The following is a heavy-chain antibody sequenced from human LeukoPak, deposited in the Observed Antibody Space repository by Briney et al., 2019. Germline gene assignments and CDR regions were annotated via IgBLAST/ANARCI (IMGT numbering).Heavy chain of an antibody. J-gene: IGHJ4*02. D-gene: IGHD3-22*01. V-gene: IGHV3-74*01. CDR3: ARVAAWDSSGYLFDY. CDR1: GFILRSYW. Sequence: GGSLRLSCAASGFILRSYWMHWVRQAPGKGLVWVSRINSDGSSTSYVDSVKGRFTIPRENAKNTLYLQMNSLRAEDTAVYYCARVAAWDSSGYLFDYWGQGTLVTVSS. CDR2: INSDGSST.